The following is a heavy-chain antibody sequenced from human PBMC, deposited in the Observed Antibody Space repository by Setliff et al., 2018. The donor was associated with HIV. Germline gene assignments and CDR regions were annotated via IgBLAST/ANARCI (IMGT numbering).Heavy chain of an antibody. CDR3: ARGEGLCGGGDCFPLAYFDY. D-gene: IGHD2-21*02. CDR2: IIYNGGT. CDR1: GGSFSGYY. J-gene: IGHJ4*02. Sequence: SETLSLTCAVYGGSFSGYYWSWIRQSPGKGLEWIGEIIYNGGTNYNPFLKSRVSISLDTSKNQFSLKLTSVTAADTAIYYCARGEGLCGGGDCFPLAYFDYWGRGTLVTVS. V-gene: IGHV4-34*01.